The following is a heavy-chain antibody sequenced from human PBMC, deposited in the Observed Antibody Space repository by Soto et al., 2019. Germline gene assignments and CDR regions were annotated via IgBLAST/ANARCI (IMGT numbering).Heavy chain of an antibody. J-gene: IGHJ4*02. Sequence: GSLTLHCASSVFTFTILAVGSARPAPGKGLEWVSAISGSGGATYYADSVKGRFTASRDNSKNTVYLQVASLRVEDTAVYNCAIGEWLSTSYFNFWGKGTMVTVSS. CDR3: AIGEWLSTSYFNF. CDR2: ISGSGGAT. V-gene: IGHV3-23*01. D-gene: IGHD3-3*01. CDR1: VFTFTILA.